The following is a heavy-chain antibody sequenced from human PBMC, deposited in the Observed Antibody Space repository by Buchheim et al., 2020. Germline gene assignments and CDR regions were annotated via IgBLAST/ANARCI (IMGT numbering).Heavy chain of an antibody. CDR3: ARGQYYDYVWGSYRYGDYYGMDV. CDR1: GGSFSGYY. CDR2: INHSGST. V-gene: IGHV4-34*01. D-gene: IGHD3-16*02. Sequence: QVQLQQWGAGLLKPSETLSLTCAVYGGSFSGYYWSWIRQPPGKGLGWIGEINHSGSTNYNPSLKSRVTISVDTSKNQFSLKLSSVTAADTAVYYCARGQYYDYVWGSYRYGDYYGMDVWGQGTT. J-gene: IGHJ6*02.